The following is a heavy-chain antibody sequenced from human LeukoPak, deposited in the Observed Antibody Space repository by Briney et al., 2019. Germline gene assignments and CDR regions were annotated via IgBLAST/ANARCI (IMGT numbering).Heavy chain of an antibody. CDR3: ARGSDCSSTSCYDFDY. D-gene: IGHD2-2*01. Sequence: GASVKVSCKASGYTFTSYDINWVRQATGQGLEWMGWMNPHSGNTGYAQKFQGRVTMTRNTSISTAYMELSSLRSEDTAVYYCARGSDCSSTSCYDFDYWGQGTLVTVSS. CDR2: MNPHSGNT. J-gene: IGHJ4*02. V-gene: IGHV1-8*01. CDR1: GYTFTSYD.